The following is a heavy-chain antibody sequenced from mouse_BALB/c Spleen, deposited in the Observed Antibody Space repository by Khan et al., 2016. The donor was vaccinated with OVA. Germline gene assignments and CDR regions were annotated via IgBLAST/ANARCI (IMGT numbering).Heavy chain of an antibody. CDR3: ERPPYCYYTREH. V-gene: IGHV9-3-1*01. Sequence: QIQLVQSGPELKKPGETVKISCKASGYTFTNYGMNWVKQSPGKALKWMGWINTYTGEPTYADDFKGRFAFSLETSASTAYLQINNLKNEDTDTYFWERPPYCYYTREHWGQGTSVTVSS. D-gene: IGHD2-10*01. J-gene: IGHJ4*01. CDR1: GYTFTNYG. CDR2: INTYTGEP.